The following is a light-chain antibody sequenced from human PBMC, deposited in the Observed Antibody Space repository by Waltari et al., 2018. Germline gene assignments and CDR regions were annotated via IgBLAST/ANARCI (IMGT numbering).Light chain of an antibody. V-gene: IGLV10-54*04. CDR3: SAWDSDLRGYV. CDR2: RNN. Sequence: QAGLTQPPSVSTGLRQTATLSCTGNSNNVGNQGAAWLQQHQGQPPKLLSYRNNNRPSGISDRFSASRSGNTASLTITGLQPEDEADYYCSAWDSDLRGYVFGTGTKVTVL. CDR1: SNNVGNQG. J-gene: IGLJ1*01.